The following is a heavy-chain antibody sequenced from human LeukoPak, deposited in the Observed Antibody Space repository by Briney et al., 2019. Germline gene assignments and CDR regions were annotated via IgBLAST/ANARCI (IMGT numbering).Heavy chain of an antibody. CDR3: VCSSSWSFYYFDY. V-gene: IGHV3-43*02. CDR1: GFTSDDYA. Sequence: GGSLRLSCAASGFTSDDYAMHWVRQAPGKGLEYVSLISGDGGSTYYADSVKGRFTISRDNSKNSLYLQMNSLRTEDTALYYCVCSSSWSFYYFDYWGQGTPVTVSS. J-gene: IGHJ4*02. CDR2: ISGDGGST. D-gene: IGHD6-6*01.